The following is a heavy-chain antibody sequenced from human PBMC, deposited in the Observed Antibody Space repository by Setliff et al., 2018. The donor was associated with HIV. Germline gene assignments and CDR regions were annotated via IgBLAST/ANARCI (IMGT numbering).Heavy chain of an antibody. CDR2: IFSTGDT. Sequence: PSETLSLTCAVSGDSFSSATHFWSWVRQRPGKGLEWLGYIFSTGDTDYNPSLKGRLTISLDTSDNHLYLRLNSVTAADTAVYYCARHNSYGEPAGEIGYWGQGTLVTVSS. V-gene: IGHV4-31*11. CDR1: GDSFSSATHF. J-gene: IGHJ4*02. D-gene: IGHD4-17*01. CDR3: ARHNSYGEPAGEIGY.